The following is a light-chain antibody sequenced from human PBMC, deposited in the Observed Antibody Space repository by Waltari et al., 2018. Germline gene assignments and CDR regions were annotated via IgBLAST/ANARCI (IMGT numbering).Light chain of an antibody. V-gene: IGLV1-44*01. Sequence: QSQLTQPPSVSGTPGQTVSITCSGGNSNIRSNPVNWYQRLPGAAPNLHIFSNAQRPSGVPGRFSGSKSGNSASLAISGLRSEDEADYYCASWGDNLNGMVFGGGTKLTVL. J-gene: IGLJ2*01. CDR2: SNA. CDR1: NSNIRSNP. CDR3: ASWGDNLNGMV.